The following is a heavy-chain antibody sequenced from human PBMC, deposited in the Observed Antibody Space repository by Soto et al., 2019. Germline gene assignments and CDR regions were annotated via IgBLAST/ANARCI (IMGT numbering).Heavy chain of an antibody. CDR2: IYYSGST. J-gene: IGHJ4*02. CDR3: ARKATVTTCFDY. V-gene: IGHV4-31*03. D-gene: IGHD4-17*01. CDR1: GGSISSGGYY. Sequence: QVQLQESGPGLVKPSQTLSLTCTVSGGSISSGGYYWSWIRQHPGKGLEWIGYIYYSGSTYYNPYHKSRVTISVDTSKNQFSLKLSSVTAADTAVYYCARKATVTTCFDYWGQGTLVTVSS.